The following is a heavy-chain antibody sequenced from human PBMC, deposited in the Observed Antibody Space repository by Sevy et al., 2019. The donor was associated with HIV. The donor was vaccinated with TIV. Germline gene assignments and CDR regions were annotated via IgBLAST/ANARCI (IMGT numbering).Heavy chain of an antibody. CDR2: ISYDGSNK. Sequence: GGSLRLSCAASGFTFSSYAMHWVRQAPGEGLEWVAVISYDGSNKYYADSVKGRFTISRDNSKNTLYLQMNSLRAEDTAVYYCALTPGPLRAYYWGQGTLVTVSS. CDR3: ALTPGPLRAYY. V-gene: IGHV3-30-3*01. J-gene: IGHJ4*02. D-gene: IGHD3-9*01. CDR1: GFTFSSYA.